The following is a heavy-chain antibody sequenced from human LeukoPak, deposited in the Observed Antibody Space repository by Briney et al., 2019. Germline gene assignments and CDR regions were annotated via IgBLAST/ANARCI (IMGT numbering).Heavy chain of an antibody. J-gene: IGHJ4*02. CDR2: VSGSGGST. CDR1: GFTFAGYA. CDR3: AKGQGVVGATTRGYFDY. D-gene: IGHD1-26*01. Sequence: PGGSLRLSCAASGFTFAGYAMSWVRQAPGKGLEWVSTVSGSGGSTYYADSVKGRFTISRDNSKNIFYLQMNSLRADDTAVYYCAKGQGVVGATTRGYFDYWGQGTLVSVSS. V-gene: IGHV3-23*01.